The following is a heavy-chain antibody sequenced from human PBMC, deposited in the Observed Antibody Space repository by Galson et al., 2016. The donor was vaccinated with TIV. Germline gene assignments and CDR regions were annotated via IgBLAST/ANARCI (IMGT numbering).Heavy chain of an antibody. D-gene: IGHD3-16*01. V-gene: IGHV1-46*03. CDR2: IDPSNGGT. Sequence: QSGAEVTKPGESLKISCKASGSTFTRYYIHWVRQAAGQGLEWMGIIDPSNGGTTYAQKFQGRLTLTRDTSTSTVYFELSSLTSEDTALYYCASPHSGSYDFDYWGQGTLVTVSS. CDR3: ASPHSGSYDFDY. J-gene: IGHJ4*02. CDR1: GSTFTRYY.